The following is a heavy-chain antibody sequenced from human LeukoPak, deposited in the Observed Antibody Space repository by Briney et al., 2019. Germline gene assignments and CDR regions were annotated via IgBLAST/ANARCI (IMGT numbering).Heavy chain of an antibody. CDR3: ARDSRGLDAFDI. D-gene: IGHD5-12*01. J-gene: IGHJ3*02. CDR2: ISSSGSTI. Sequence: GGSLRLSCAASGFTFKTYAMTWVRQAPGKGLEWVSYISSSGSTIYYADSVKGRFTISRDNAKNSLYLQMNSLRAEDTAVYYCARDSRGLDAFDIWGQGTMVTVSS. V-gene: IGHV3-48*03. CDR1: GFTFKTYA.